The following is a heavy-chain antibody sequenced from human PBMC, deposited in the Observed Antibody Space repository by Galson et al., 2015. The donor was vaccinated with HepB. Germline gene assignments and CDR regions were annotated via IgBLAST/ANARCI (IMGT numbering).Heavy chain of an antibody. CDR2: ISGYDVNV. Sequence: SCKASGYTFSRFSISWLRQAPGQGLEWMGWISGYDVNVRYAQKFQGRLTMTTDTSTSTAHLDLRSLRSDDPAVYYCARGGLATIGGPTFDYWGQGTLVTVSS. J-gene: IGHJ4*02. D-gene: IGHD5-24*01. CDR1: GYTFSRFS. CDR3: ARGGLATIGGPTFDY. V-gene: IGHV1-18*01.